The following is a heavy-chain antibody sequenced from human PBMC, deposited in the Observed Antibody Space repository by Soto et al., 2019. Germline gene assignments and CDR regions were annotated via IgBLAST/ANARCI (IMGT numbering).Heavy chain of an antibody. J-gene: IGHJ4*02. D-gene: IGHD1-26*01. CDR1: GYTFTGYD. CDR3: AGEKVGTTGIDF. CDR2: MNPNSGNT. Sequence: QAQLVQSGAEVKKPGASVKASCKASGYTFTGYDINWVRQATGQGLEWMGWMNPNSGNTGYAQNFQGRGTMTRDNSITTAYMELTSLRDDDSAVYYCAGEKVGTTGIDFWGQGTLVTVSS. V-gene: IGHV1-8*01.